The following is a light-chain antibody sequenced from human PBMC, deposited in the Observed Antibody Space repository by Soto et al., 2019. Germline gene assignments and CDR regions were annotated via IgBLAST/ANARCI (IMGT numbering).Light chain of an antibody. V-gene: IGLV2-14*01. CDR2: EVT. CDR3: SSYTRSSTYG. CDR1: SSDVGAYDY. J-gene: IGLJ1*01. Sequence: QSALTQPASVSASPGQSIAISCSGTSSDVGAYDYVSWYQHHPGKAPKLIIYEVTYRPSGVSNRFSASKSGNTASLTISGLQAEDEADYYCSSYTRSSTYGFGTGTNVTVL.